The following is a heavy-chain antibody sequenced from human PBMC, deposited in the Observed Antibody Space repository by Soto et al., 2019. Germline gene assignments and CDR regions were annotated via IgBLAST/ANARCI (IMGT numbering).Heavy chain of an antibody. CDR1: GYTFTSYG. J-gene: IGHJ6*02. D-gene: IGHD6-13*01. CDR2: ISAYNGNT. Sequence: QVQLVQSGAEVKKPGASVKVSCKASGYTFTSYGISWVRQAPGQGLEWMGWISAYNGNTNYAQKLQGRVTMTTDTPTTTHYIDVKRLRPDDTAEYYWATATPSPDSSSRFGGYYYYYYGMDVWGQGTTVTVSS. CDR3: ATATPSPDSSSRFGGYYYYYYGMDV. V-gene: IGHV1-18*01.